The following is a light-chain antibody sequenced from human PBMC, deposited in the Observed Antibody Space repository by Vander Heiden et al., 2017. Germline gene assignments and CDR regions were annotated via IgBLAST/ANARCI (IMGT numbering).Light chain of an antibody. CDR2: DAS. V-gene: IGKV3-15*01. CDR1: QIVNSK. CDR3: QQHHNWPPYT. Sequence: ELVMTHSPATLSLSPGERATLSCRASQIVNSKLAWYQQKPGQTPKLLIYDASTRATGISDRFSGDGYGTDFTLTISSRQSEDFAVYYCQQHHNWPPYTFGQGTRLEIK. J-gene: IGKJ2*01.